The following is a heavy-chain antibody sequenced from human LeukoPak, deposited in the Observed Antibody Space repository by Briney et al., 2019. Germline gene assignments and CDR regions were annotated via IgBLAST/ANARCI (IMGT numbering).Heavy chain of an antibody. J-gene: IGHJ6*04. V-gene: IGHV3-7*01. D-gene: IGHD2-15*01. CDR1: GFIFTSFW. CDR2: IKEDGSEK. Sequence: PGGSLRLSCEASGFIFTSFWMSWVRQAPGKGLEWVANIKEDGSEKYYVDSVEGRFIISRDDAKRSVHLQKNSLRAEDSAVYYCARDRFGGMDVWGKGASVTVSS. CDR3: ARDRFGGMDV.